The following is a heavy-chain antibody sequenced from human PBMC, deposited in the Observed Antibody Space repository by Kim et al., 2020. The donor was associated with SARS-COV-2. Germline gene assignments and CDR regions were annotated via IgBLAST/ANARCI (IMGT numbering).Heavy chain of an antibody. J-gene: IGHJ4*02. CDR1: GFTVSSNY. Sequence: GGSRRLSCAVSGFTVSSNYMSWVRQAPGMGLEWVSVIYNVDTTNYADSVRGRFTISRDNSKNTLYLQMNSLRDEDTAVYYCARQPEQTTGHYYFDYWGQG. V-gene: IGHV3-66*04. CDR3: ARQPEQTTGHYYFDY. CDR2: IYNVDTT. D-gene: IGHD1-26*01.